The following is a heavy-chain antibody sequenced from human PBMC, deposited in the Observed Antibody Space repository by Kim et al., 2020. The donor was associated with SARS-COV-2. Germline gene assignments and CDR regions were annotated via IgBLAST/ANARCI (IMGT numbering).Heavy chain of an antibody. D-gene: IGHD6-13*01. CDR3: TRAVGRAYPSSRVMDV. J-gene: IGHJ6*03. V-gene: IGHV3-43*02. CDR2: STSDET. CDR1: GFTLDAYA. Sequence: GGSLRLSCAASGFTLDAYAMHWVRQAPGKGLEWVSLSTSDETFYADSVKGRFTLSRDNTKNTLFLQMNSLKMDDTALYYCTRAVGRAYPSSRVMDVWGKG.